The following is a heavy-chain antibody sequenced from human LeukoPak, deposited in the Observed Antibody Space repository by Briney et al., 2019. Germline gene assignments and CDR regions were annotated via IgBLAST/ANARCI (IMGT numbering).Heavy chain of an antibody. D-gene: IGHD2-2*01. J-gene: IGHJ6*03. CDR1: GGSISSSSYY. V-gene: IGHV4-39*01. CDR3: ARQASYCSSTSCYSGRNYYYYYYMDV. Sequence: SETLSLTCTVSGGSISSSSYYWGWIRQPPGKGLEWIGSIYYSGSTYYNPSLKSRVTISVDTSKNQFSLKLSSVTAADTAEYYCARQASYCSSTSCYSGRNYYYYYYMDVWGKGTTVSVSS. CDR2: IYYSGST.